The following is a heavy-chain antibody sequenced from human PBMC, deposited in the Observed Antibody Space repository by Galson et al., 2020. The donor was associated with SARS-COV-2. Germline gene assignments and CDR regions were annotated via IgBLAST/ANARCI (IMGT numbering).Heavy chain of an antibody. CDR1: AYSFITYG. CDR3: ARDPGRWSGDWYGMDV. CDR2: IRTYDGNT. V-gene: IGHV1-18*01. J-gene: IGHJ6*02. Sequence: ASVHVSCKASAYSFITYGFSWVRQAPGQGLEWMGWIRTYDGNTNYAQKLQGRVTMTTETSTSTAYMELRNLRSDDTAVYYCARDPGRWSGDWYGMDVWGQGTTVTVSS. D-gene: IGHD2-21*02.